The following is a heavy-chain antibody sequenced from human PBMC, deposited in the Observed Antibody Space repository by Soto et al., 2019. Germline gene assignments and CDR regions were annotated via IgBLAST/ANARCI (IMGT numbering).Heavy chain of an antibody. CDR1: GYTFTRYY. D-gene: IGHD3-3*01. J-gene: IGHJ6*02. CDR2: INPNSGGT. Sequence: VGSLKVSCKASGYTFTRYYMHWGGQAPGQRVGGMGCINPNSGGTNYAQKFQGRVTMTRDTSISTAYMELSRLRSDDTAVYYCARGDYDFWSGYLTLNYYYYGMDVWGQGTTVTVSS. CDR3: ARGDYDFWSGYLTLNYYYYGMDV. V-gene: IGHV1-2*02.